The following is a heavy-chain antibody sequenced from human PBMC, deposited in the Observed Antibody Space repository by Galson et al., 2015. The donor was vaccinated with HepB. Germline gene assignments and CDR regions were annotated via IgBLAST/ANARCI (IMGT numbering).Heavy chain of an antibody. J-gene: IGHJ6*04. CDR2: IWYAGSNQ. CDR1: GFTFSSSG. Sequence: SLRLSCAASGFTFSSSGMHWVRQAPGKGLAWVAVIWYAGSNQYYADSVKGRFTISRDNSKNTLYLQMNSLRAEDTAVYYCARARGYSYGYGRDGSGEGTTVTVSS. V-gene: IGHV3-33*08. D-gene: IGHD5-18*01. CDR3: ARARGYSYGYGRDG.